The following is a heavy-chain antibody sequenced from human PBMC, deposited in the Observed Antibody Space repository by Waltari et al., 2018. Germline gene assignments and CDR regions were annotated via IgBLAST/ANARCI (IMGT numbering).Heavy chain of an antibody. CDR3: AREQEQXLVIDY. CDR1: GGSISSXSYY. CDR2: IYTTGST. D-gene: IGHD6-19*01. V-gene: IGHV4-61*02. Sequence: QVQLQESGPGLVKPSQTLSLTCTVSGGSISSXSYYWSWIRQPAGKGLEWIGRIYTTGSTNYNPPLKSRVTISVDTSKNQFSLKLSSVTAADTAVYYCAREQEQXLVIDYWGQGTLVXXXS. J-gene: IGHJ4*02.